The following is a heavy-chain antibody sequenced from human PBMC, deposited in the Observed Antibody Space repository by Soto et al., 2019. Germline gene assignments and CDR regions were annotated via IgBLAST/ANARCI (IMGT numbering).Heavy chain of an antibody. J-gene: IGHJ6*02. CDR3: AGPPPDYSNPKSVNYYYYGMDV. D-gene: IGHD4-4*01. CDR1: GGTFSSYA. V-gene: IGHV1-69*06. Sequence: QVQLVQSGAEVKKPGSSVKVSCKASGGTFSSYAISWVRQAPGQGLEWMGGIIPIFGTANYAQKFQGRVTITADKSTSTAYMELSSLRSEDTAVYYCAGPPPDYSNPKSVNYYYYGMDVWGQGTTVTVSS. CDR2: IIPIFGTA.